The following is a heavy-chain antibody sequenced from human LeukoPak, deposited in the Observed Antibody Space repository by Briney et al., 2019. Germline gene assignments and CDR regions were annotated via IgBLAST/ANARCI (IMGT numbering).Heavy chain of an antibody. CDR2: INPNSGGT. D-gene: IGHD6-13*01. CDR3: ARDKAKGEAAAGF. Sequence: ASVKVSCKASGYTFTGYYMHWVRQAPGQGLEWMGRINPNSGGTNYAQKFQGRVTTTRDTSISTAYMELSRLRSDDTAVYYCARDKAKGEAAAGFWGQGTLVTVSS. V-gene: IGHV1-2*06. J-gene: IGHJ4*02. CDR1: GYTFTGYY.